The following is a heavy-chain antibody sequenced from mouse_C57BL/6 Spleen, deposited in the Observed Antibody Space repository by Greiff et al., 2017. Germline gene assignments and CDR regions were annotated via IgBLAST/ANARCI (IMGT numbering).Heavy chain of an antibody. J-gene: IGHJ2*01. CDR3: ARHYYGSSYYFDY. Sequence: VQLQQPGAELVKPGASVTMSCKASGYTFTSYWITWVKQRPGQGLEWIGDIYPGSGRTNYNEKFQSEATLTVDTSSSTAYMQLSSLTSEDSAVYYCARHYYGSSYYFDYWGQGTTLTVSS. CDR2: IYPGSGRT. V-gene: IGHV1-55*01. D-gene: IGHD1-1*01. CDR1: GYTFTSYW.